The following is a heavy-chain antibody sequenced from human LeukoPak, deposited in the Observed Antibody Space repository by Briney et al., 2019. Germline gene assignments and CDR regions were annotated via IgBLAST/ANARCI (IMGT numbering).Heavy chain of an antibody. J-gene: IGHJ6*02. D-gene: IGHD3-3*01. CDR2: INPSGGST. CDR1: GYTFTSYY. V-gene: IGHV1-46*01. CDR3: ARGRYYDFWSGYYRADYYYGMDV. Sequence: GASVNVSCQASGYTFTSYYMHWVRQAPGQGLEWMGIINPSGGSTSYAQKFQGRVTMTRDTSTSTVYMELSSLRSEDTAVYYCARGRYYDFWSGYYRADYYYGMDVWGQGTTVTVSS.